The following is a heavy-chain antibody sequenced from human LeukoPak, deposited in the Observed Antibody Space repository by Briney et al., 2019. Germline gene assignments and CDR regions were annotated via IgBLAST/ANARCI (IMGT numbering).Heavy chain of an antibody. J-gene: IGHJ4*02. CDR1: GFTFGTSA. CDR2: FGRSGSDT. CDR3: AKGSLGSWYYFDY. D-gene: IGHD6-13*01. V-gene: IGHV3-23*01. Sequence: GGSLRLSCTASGFTFGTSAMSWVRQAPGKGPEWVSTFGRSGSDTYYSDSVKGRFTIFRDNSKNTLYLQMNSLRDEDTAVYYCAKGSLGSWYYFDYWGQGTLVTVSS.